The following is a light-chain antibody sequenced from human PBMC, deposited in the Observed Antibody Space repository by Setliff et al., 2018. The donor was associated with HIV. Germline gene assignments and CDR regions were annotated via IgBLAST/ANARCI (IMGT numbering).Light chain of an antibody. J-gene: IGLJ3*02. Sequence: SALTQPPSASGTPGQRVTISCSGSSSNIGSYSVNWYMQLPGTAPKVIIYNNSHRPSGVPDRFSGSKSGTSASLAISGLQSEDEADYYCAAWDDSLKGWVFAGGTKVTVL. V-gene: IGLV1-44*01. CDR3: AAWDDSLKGWV. CDR1: SSNIGSYS. CDR2: NNS.